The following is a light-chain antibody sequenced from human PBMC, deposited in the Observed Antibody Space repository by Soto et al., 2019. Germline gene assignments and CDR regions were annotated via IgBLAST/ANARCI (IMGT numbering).Light chain of an antibody. CDR1: QLVVTSY. CDR3: QLFGRSPT. CDR2: GAL. Sequence: IGLKQSPGTLSLSPGERATLSCRASQLVVTSYLHWYQHRPGQAPRLLISGALTRATGIPDRFSGSGSGTDFTLTISRLEPEDCAVYYCQLFGRSPTFGPGTKAANK. V-gene: IGKV3-20*01. J-gene: IGKJ3*01.